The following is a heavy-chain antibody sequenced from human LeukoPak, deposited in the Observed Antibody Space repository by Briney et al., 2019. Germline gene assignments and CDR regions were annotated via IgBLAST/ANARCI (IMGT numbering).Heavy chain of an antibody. J-gene: IGHJ4*02. V-gene: IGHV4-34*01. CDR2: INHSGST. CDR3: ARGPCLWASCYRRFDY. CDR1: GGSFSGYY. D-gene: IGHD2-2*02. Sequence: LETLSLTCAVYGGSFSGYYWSWIRQPPGKGLEWIGEINHSGSTNYNPSLKSRVTISVDTSKNQFSLKLSSVTAADTAVYYCARGPCLWASCYRRFDYWGQGTLVTVSS.